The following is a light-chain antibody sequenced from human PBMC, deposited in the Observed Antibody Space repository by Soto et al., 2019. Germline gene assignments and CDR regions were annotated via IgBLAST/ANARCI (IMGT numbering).Light chain of an antibody. CDR1: QSVSSSY. CDR2: GAS. CDR3: QQYGSSPGYI. Sequence: EIVLTQSPGTLSLSPGERATLSCRASQSVSSSYLAWYQQKPGQAPRLLIYGASSRATGIPDRFSGSGSGTDFTLTISRLEPEDFAVYYYQQYGSSPGYIFGQGTKLEIK. J-gene: IGKJ2*01. V-gene: IGKV3-20*01.